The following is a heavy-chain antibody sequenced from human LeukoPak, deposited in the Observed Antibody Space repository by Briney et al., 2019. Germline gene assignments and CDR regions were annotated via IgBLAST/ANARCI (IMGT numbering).Heavy chain of an antibody. J-gene: IGHJ6*03. Sequence: GASVKVSCKASGYTFTGYYMHWVRQAPGQGLEWMGWINPNSGGTNYAQKFQGRVTITTDESTSTAYMELSSLRSEDTAVYYCASFPVYCSGGSCSYYYYYYMDVWGKGTTVTVSS. CDR1: GYTFTGYY. V-gene: IGHV1-2*02. CDR2: INPNSGGT. CDR3: ASFPVYCSGGSCSYYYYYYMDV. D-gene: IGHD2-15*01.